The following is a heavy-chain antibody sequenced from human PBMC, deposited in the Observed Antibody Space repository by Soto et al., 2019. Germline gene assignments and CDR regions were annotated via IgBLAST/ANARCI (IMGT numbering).Heavy chain of an antibody. D-gene: IGHD5-12*01. J-gene: IGHJ4*01. V-gene: IGHV3-7*01. CDR2: IKQEGSGK. CDR3: ARWTWIGRYFDY. Sequence: EVQLVESGGGLVQPGGSLRLSCAASGFTFSSYWMSWVRQAPGKGLEWVANIKQEGSGKYYVVSGKGRFTNTRDNAKNSLYLQMNSLRAEDTAVYYCARWTWIGRYFDYWGHGTLVTVSS. CDR1: GFTFSSYW.